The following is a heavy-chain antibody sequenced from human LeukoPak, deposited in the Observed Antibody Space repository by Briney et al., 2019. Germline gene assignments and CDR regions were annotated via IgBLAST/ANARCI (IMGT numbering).Heavy chain of an antibody. Sequence: SETLSLTCTVSGGSISSGGYYWSWIRQPPGKGLEWIGYIYHSGSTYYNPSLKSRVTISVDTSKNQFSLKLSSVTAADTAVYYCARSVWGGHDYWGQGTLVTVSS. CDR2: IYHSGST. J-gene: IGHJ4*02. CDR1: GGSISSGGYY. CDR3: ARSVWGGHDY. V-gene: IGHV4-30-2*01. D-gene: IGHD3-16*01.